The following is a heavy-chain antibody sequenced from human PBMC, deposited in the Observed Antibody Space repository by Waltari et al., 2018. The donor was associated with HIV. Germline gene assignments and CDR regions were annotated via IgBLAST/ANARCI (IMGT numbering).Heavy chain of an antibody. D-gene: IGHD3-16*02. CDR3: ARLCLGELSPEYYFDY. Sequence: QLQLQESGPGLVKPSETLSLTCTVSGGSISSSSYYWGWIRQPPGKGLEWIGSIYYSGSTYYNPSPKSRVTISVDTSKNQFSLKLSSVTAADTAVYYCARLCLGELSPEYYFDYWGQGTLVTVSS. V-gene: IGHV4-39*01. J-gene: IGHJ4*02. CDR1: GGSISSSSYY. CDR2: IYYSGST.